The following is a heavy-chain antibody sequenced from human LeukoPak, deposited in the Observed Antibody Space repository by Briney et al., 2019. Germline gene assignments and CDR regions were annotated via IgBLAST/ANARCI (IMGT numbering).Heavy chain of an antibody. V-gene: IGHV3-9*03. CDR1: GFTFDDYA. CDR2: ISWNSGSI. J-gene: IGHJ6*03. CDR3: ARVYPTNYYYYYYMDV. D-gene: IGHD1-14*01. Sequence: PGGSLRLSCAASGFTFDDYAMHWVRQAPGKGLEWVSGISWNSGSIGYADSVKGRFTISRDNAKNSLYLQMNSLRAEDMALYYCARVYPTNYYYYYYMDVWGKGTTVTVSS.